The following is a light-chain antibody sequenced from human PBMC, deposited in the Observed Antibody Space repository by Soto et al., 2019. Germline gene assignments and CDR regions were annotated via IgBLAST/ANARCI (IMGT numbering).Light chain of an antibody. CDR2: AVS. Sequence: QSGLTQPASVSGSPGQSITISCTGTSSDVGGYNYVSWYQQHPGKAPKTMIYAVSNRPSGVSYRFSGSKSGNTASLTISVLQAEDAADYYCNSYTSSNTLVFGTGTKVTVL. CDR3: NSYTSSNTLV. J-gene: IGLJ1*01. CDR1: SSDVGGYNY. V-gene: IGLV2-14*01.